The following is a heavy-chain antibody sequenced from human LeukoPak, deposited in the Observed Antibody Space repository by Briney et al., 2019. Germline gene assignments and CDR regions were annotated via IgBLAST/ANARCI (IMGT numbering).Heavy chain of an antibody. CDR3: ARDGRGYSGYDFRYFDY. J-gene: IGHJ4*02. CDR1: GGTFRSYG. CDR2: IIPIFDTT. V-gene: IGHV1-69*06. D-gene: IGHD5-12*01. Sequence: SVKVSCKASGGTFRSYGINWVRQASGQGLEWMGGIIPIFDTTNYAQKFQGRVTITADKSTSTAYMELSSLTSDDTAVYYCARDGRGYSGYDFRYFDYWGQGTLVTVSS.